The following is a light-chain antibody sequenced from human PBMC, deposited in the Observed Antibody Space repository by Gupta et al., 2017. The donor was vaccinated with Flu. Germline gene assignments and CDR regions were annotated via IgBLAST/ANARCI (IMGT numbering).Light chain of an antibody. CDR3: QVWDSGVV. V-gene: IGLV3-9*01. Sequence: SYKLTQPLSLSVALGQPATITCGANSIGSKNVHWYQQRPGQAPVPVIFNDNNRPSGIPERFSGSNSGNTATLTISRAQAEDEADYYCQVWDSGVVFGGGTKLTVL. CDR2: NDN. CDR1: SIGSKN. J-gene: IGLJ2*01.